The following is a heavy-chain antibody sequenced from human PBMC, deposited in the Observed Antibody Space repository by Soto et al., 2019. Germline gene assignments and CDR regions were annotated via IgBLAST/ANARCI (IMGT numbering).Heavy chain of an antibody. CDR1: GFTFSNAW. CDR2: IKSKTDGGTR. Sequence: EVRLVESGGGLVKPGGSLRLSCVASGFTFSNAWMSWVRQAPGKGLEWVGRIKSKTDGGTRDYAGPVKGRFTISRDDPKNTLYLQMKSLKTEDTAVYYCTTVIPKVKWELVPWGQGTLVTVSS. J-gene: IGHJ5*02. CDR3: TTVIPKVKWELVP. V-gene: IGHV3-15*05. D-gene: IGHD1-26*01.